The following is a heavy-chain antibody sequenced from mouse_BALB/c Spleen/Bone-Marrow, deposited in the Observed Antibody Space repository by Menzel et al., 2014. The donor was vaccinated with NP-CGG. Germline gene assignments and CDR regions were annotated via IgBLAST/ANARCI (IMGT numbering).Heavy chain of an antibody. Sequence: QVQLQQSGPELVKPGASVKISCEASGYSFTSCYIHWVKQRPGQGLEWIGWIFPGSGNIKYNEKFKGEATLTADTSSSTAYMRLSSLTSEDSAVYFCARRGNWGYAMDYWGQGTSVTVSS. D-gene: IGHD2-1*01. CDR2: IFPGSGNI. J-gene: IGHJ4*01. V-gene: IGHV1-66*01. CDR3: ARRGNWGYAMDY. CDR1: GYSFTSCY.